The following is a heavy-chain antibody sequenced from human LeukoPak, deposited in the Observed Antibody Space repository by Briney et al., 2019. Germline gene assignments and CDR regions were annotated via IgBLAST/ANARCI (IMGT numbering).Heavy chain of an antibody. D-gene: IGHD6-19*01. Sequence: SETLSLTCAVYGGSFSGYYWSWIRQPPGKGLEWIGEINHSGSTNYNPSLKSRVTISVDTSKNQFSLKLSSVTAADTAIYYCAMFYIAVAGQHDYWGQGTLVTVSS. V-gene: IGHV4-34*01. CDR2: INHSGST. CDR3: AMFYIAVAGQHDY. J-gene: IGHJ4*02. CDR1: GGSFSGYY.